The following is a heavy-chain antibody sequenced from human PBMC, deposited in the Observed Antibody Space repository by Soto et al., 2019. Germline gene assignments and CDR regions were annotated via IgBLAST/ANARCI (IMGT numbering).Heavy chain of an antibody. J-gene: IGHJ6*02. CDR2: ISGSGGST. V-gene: IGHV3-23*01. CDR1: GFTFSSYA. CDR3: AKVLSPYVHYYYGMDV. D-gene: IGHD3-16*01. Sequence: GGSLRLSCAASGFTFSSYAMSWVRQAPGKGLEWVSAISGSGGSTYYADSVKGRFTISRDNSKNTLYLQMNSLRAEDTAVYYCAKVLSPYVHYYYGMDVWGQGTTVTVSS.